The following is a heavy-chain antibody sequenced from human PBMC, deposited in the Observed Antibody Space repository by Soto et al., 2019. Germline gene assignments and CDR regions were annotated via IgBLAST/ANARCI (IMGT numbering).Heavy chain of an antibody. J-gene: IGHJ3*02. CDR1: GYSVSSNSAA. V-gene: IGHV6-1*01. CDR3: SREVAGTCAFDI. Sequence: PSQTLSLTCAISGYSVSSNSAAWNWIRQSPSRGLEWLGRTYYRSTWLNDYALSVKGRITINPDTSRNQFFLHLNSVTPEDAAVYYCSREVAGTCAFDIWGQGTVVTVSS. CDR2: TYYRSTWLN. D-gene: IGHD6-19*01.